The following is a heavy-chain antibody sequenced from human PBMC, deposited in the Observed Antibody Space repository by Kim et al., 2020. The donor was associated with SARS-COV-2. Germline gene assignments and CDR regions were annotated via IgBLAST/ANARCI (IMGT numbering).Heavy chain of an antibody. J-gene: IGHJ4*02. CDR2: K. D-gene: IGHD6-19*01. CDR3: ATDSSGWSYSY. V-gene: IGHV3-7*03. Sequence: KQYLDSLKDRFTISRDNAKTSLYLQINSLRAEDSAVYYCATDSSGWSYSYWGQGTLVTVSS.